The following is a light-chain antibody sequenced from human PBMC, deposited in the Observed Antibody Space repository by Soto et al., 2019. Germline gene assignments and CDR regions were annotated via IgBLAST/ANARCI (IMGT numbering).Light chain of an antibody. CDR1: QSVSSD. CDR3: QQRSNWPRT. CDR2: DAS. J-gene: IGKJ1*01. Sequence: EIVLTQSPATLSLSPGERATHSCRASQSVSSDLAWYQQKPGQAPRLLIYDASNRATGIPARFSGSGSGTDFTLTISSLEPEDFAVYYCQQRSNWPRTFGQGTKVEIK. V-gene: IGKV3-11*01.